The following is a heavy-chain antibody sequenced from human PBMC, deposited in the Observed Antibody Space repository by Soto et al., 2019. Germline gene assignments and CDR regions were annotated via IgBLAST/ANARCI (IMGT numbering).Heavy chain of an antibody. Sequence: ASVWLSCKASGYTYTSYYMHWVRQAPGQGLEWMGIINPSGGSTSYAQKFQGRVTMTRDTSTSTVYMELSSLRSEDTAVYYCATLEGYCSSTSCYFDYWGQGTLVTVSS. D-gene: IGHD2-2*01. V-gene: IGHV1-46*03. CDR2: INPSGGST. J-gene: IGHJ4*02. CDR3: ATLEGYCSSTSCYFDY. CDR1: GYTYTSYY.